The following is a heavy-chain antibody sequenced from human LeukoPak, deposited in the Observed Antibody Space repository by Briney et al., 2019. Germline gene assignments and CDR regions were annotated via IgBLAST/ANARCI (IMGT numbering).Heavy chain of an antibody. J-gene: IGHJ4*02. CDR2: ISWDGCSK. CDR3: AKDRRLRQGGNFDY. V-gene: IGHV3-43*02. Sequence: PGGSLSLSCAASGFTYDDYAMHWVRQAPRKGLECVSLISWDGCSKYYADSVKGRFTISRDNSKNSLYLQMNSLRTEDTALYYCAKDRRLRQGGNFDYWGQGTLVTVSS. D-gene: IGHD4-17*01. CDR1: GFTYDDYA.